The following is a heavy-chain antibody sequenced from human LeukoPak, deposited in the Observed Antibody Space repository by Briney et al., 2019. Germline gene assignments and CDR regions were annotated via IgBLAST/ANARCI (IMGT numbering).Heavy chain of an antibody. V-gene: IGHV4-4*02. D-gene: IGHD2-15*01. CDR1: GGSISSSNW. CDR2: IYHSGST. CDR3: ARPRRYCSGGSCYWGAFDI. J-gene: IGHJ3*02. Sequence: PSETLSLTCAVSGGSISSSNWWSWVRQPPGKGLEWIGEIYHSGSTNYNPSLKSRVTISVDKSKNQFSLKLSSVTAADTAVYYCARPRRYCSGGSCYWGAFDIWGQGTMVTVSS.